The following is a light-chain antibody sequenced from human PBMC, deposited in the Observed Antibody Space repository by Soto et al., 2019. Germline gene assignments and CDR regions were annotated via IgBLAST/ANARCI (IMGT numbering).Light chain of an antibody. Sequence: QSVLTQPASVSGSPGQSITISCTGTSRDVGGYNYVSWYQQHPGKAPKLMSYEVSNRPSGVSNRFSGSKSGNTATLTISGLQAEDEADYYCTSYTSSNTPVFGTGTKGTGL. CDR1: SRDVGGYNY. V-gene: IGLV2-14*01. CDR2: EVS. J-gene: IGLJ1*01. CDR3: TSYTSSNTPV.